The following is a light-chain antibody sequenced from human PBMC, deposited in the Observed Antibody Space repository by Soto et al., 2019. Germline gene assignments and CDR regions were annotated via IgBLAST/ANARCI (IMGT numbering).Light chain of an antibody. CDR3: QQYNNYEWK. V-gene: IGKV1-5*01. Sequence: DIQMTQSPSTLSASVVDIVKINFLASLNINKWLAWYQHKPGKAPKVLIYDASSLESGVPSRFSGSGSGTEFTLTISSLQPDDSAIYYCQQYNNYEWKCGQGTKGDIK. CDR2: DAS. J-gene: IGKJ1*01. CDR1: LNINKW.